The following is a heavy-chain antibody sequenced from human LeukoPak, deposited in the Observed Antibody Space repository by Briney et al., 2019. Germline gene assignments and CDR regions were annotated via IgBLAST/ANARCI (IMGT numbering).Heavy chain of an antibody. CDR2: MNPNSGNT. CDR3: ARGKYGSGSYWFDP. D-gene: IGHD3-10*01. Sequence: GASVKVSCTASGYTFTSYDINWVRQATGQGLEWMGWMNPNSGNTGYAQKFQGRVTMTRNTSISTAYMELSSLRSEDTAVYYCARGKYGSGSYWFDPWGQGTLVTVSS. CDR1: GYTFTSYD. J-gene: IGHJ5*02. V-gene: IGHV1-8*01.